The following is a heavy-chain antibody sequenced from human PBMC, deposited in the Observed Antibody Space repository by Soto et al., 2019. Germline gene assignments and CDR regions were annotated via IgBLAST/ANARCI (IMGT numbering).Heavy chain of an antibody. CDR2: IRSKVYGGTT. D-gene: IGHD3-3*01. CDR3: AKSPGGYYSFDI. Sequence: GGSLRLSCIASGFTFGDYAMSWFRQAPGKGLEWVGFIRSKVYGGTTEYAASVKGRFTISRDDSISIAYLQMNSLKTEDTAVYYCAKSPGGYYSFDIWGQGTMVTVSS. CDR1: GFTFGDYA. V-gene: IGHV3-49*03. J-gene: IGHJ3*02.